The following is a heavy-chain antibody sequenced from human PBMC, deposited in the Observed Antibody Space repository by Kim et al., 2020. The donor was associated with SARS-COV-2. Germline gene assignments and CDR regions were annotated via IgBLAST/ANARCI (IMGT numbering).Heavy chain of an antibody. CDR1: GGSISSYY. CDR2: IYYSGST. V-gene: IGHV4-59*08. J-gene: IGHJ5*02. CDR3: ARHENGYDYVWGSTPFWFDP. D-gene: IGHD3-16*01. Sequence: SETLSLTCTVSGGSISSYYWSWIRQPPGKGLEWIGYIYYSGSTNYNPSLKSRVTISVDTSKNQFSMKLSSVTAADTAVYYCARHENGYDYVWGSTPFWFDPWGQGTLVTVSS.